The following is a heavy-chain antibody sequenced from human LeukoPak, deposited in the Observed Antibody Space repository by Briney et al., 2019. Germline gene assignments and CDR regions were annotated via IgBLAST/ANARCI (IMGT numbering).Heavy chain of an antibody. J-gene: IGHJ4*02. CDR2: INHSGST. V-gene: IGHV4-34*01. D-gene: IGHD2-2*01. CDR3: ARLSPQDGEVAPAAIGKIDY. CDR1: GGSFSGYY. Sequence: SETLSLTCAVYGGSFSGYYWSWIRQPPGKGLEWIGEINHSGSTNYNPSLKSRVTISVDTSKNQFSLKLSSVTAADTAVYYCARLSPQDGEVAPAAIGKIDYWGQGTLVTVSS.